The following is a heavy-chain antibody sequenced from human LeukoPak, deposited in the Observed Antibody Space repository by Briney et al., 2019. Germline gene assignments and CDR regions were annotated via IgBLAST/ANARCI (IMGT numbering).Heavy chain of an antibody. CDR2: IQSDGRSP. D-gene: IGHD2-2*03. J-gene: IGHJ4*02. V-gene: IGHV3-74*01. CDR1: GFTFSSYW. CDR3: AKEAGYCSTTTCYVDY. Sequence: GGSLRLSCEASGFTFSSYWMHWVRQAPGKGLVWVSHIQSDGRSPNYADSVKGRFTISRDNSKNTLYLQMNSLRAEDTAVYYCAKEAGYCSTTTCYVDYWGQGTLVTVSS.